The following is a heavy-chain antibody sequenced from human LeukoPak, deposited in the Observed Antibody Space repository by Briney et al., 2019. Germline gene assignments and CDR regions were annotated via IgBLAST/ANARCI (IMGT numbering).Heavy chain of an antibody. CDR2: ISSSSSYI. D-gene: IGHD4-17*01. Sequence: GGSLRLSCAASGFTFSSYSMNWVRQAPGKGLEWGSSISSSSSYIYYADSVKGRFTISRDNAKNSLYLQMNSLRAEDTAVYYCARVRTVNNFDYWGQGTLVTVSS. CDR1: GFTFSSYS. V-gene: IGHV3-21*01. J-gene: IGHJ4*02. CDR3: ARVRTVNNFDY.